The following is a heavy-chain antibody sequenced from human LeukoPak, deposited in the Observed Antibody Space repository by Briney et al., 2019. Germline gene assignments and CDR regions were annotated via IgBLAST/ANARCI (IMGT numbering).Heavy chain of an antibody. CDR2: ISAYNGNT. CDR3: AKKKGGKDWAFDI. V-gene: IGHV1-18*01. J-gene: IGHJ3*02. CDR1: GYIFTSYG. Sequence: ASVKVSCKASGYIFTSYGISWVRQAPGQGLEWMGWISAYNGNTNYAQKLQGRVTMTTDTSASTAYMELRSLRSDDTAVYYCAKKKGGKDWAFDIWGQGTMVTVSS. D-gene: IGHD3/OR15-3a*01.